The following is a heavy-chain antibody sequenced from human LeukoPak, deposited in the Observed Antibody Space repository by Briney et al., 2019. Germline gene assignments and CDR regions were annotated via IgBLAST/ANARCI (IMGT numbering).Heavy chain of an antibody. CDR3: TKVSDYYEPRDY. V-gene: IGHV3-23*01. D-gene: IGHD3-22*01. CDR1: GFTFSSYA. CDR2: MSSSGGNT. J-gene: IGHJ4*02. Sequence: PGGSLRLSCTASGFTFSSYAMSWLRQAPGKGLEWVSAMSSSGGNTYYADSEQGRLTISRDNPKNTLYLQMNSQRAEDTAVYYCTKVSDYYEPRDYWGQGTLVTVSS.